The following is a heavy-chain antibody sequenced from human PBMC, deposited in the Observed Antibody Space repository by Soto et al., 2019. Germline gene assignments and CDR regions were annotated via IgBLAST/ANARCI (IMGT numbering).Heavy chain of an antibody. CDR1: GYTFTSYA. Sequence: QVQLVQSGAEVKKPGASVKVSCKASGYTFTSYAMHWVRQAPGQRLEWMGWINAGNGNTKYSQKFQGRVTITRDTAASTAYMELSSLRSEDTAVFYCASGGRYSGGYFDYWGQGTLVTVSS. CDR3: ASGGRYSGGYFDY. D-gene: IGHD3-9*01. CDR2: INAGNGNT. V-gene: IGHV1-3*01. J-gene: IGHJ4*02.